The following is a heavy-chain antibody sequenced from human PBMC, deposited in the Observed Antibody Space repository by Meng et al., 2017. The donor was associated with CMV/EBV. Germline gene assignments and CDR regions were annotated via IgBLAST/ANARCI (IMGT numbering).Heavy chain of an antibody. CDR2: IIPILGVT. V-gene: IGHV1-69*02. Sequence: CKASGDTFSNYIINWVRQAPGQGLEWMGRIIPILGVTKHAQKFQGRVTVTAGKSTSTAYMELSSLRSEDTAMYYCTTGPTDLSYFDHWGQGTLVTVS. J-gene: IGHJ4*02. CDR1: GDTFSNYI. D-gene: IGHD5/OR15-5a*01. CDR3: TTGPTDLSYFDH.